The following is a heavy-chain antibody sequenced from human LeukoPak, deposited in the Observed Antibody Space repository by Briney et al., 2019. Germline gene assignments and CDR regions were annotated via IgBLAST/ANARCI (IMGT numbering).Heavy chain of an antibody. D-gene: IGHD2/OR15-2a*01. Sequence: GGSLRLSCAASGFTFSSYEMNWVRQAPGKGLEWVSYISSSGSTIYYADSVKGRFTISRDNAKNSLYLQMNSLRAEDTAVCYCAKLSPLYYMDVWGKGTTVTVSS. CDR3: AKLSPLYYMDV. CDR1: GFTFSSYE. V-gene: IGHV3-48*03. CDR2: ISSSGSTI. J-gene: IGHJ6*03.